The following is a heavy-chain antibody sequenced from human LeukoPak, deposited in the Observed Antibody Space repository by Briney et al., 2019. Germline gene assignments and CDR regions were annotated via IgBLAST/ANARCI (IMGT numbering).Heavy chain of an antibody. Sequence: GGSLRLSCAASGFTFRSYTMNWVRQAPGKGLEWVSSISSSSSSIYYADSVKGRFTISRDSAKKSLYLQMNSLRAEDTAMYYCARGFCTSTSCYGSYWGQGTLVTVSS. D-gene: IGHD2-2*01. CDR1: GFTFRSYT. CDR3: ARGFCTSTSCYGSY. CDR2: ISSSSSSI. V-gene: IGHV3-21*01. J-gene: IGHJ4*02.